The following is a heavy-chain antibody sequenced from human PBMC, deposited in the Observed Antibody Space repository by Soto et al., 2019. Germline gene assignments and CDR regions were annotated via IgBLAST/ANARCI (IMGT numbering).Heavy chain of an antibody. J-gene: IGHJ4*01. CDR2: ISGSGSNI. CDR1: GFTFTDYY. D-gene: IGHD6-13*01. V-gene: IGHV3-11*01. Sequence: QVQLVESGGGLVKPGGSLRLSCAASGFTFTDYYMSWIRQAPGKGLEWVSYISGSGSNIHYADSVQGRFTISRDNAKNSVELQMNSLRAEDTAVDYCAGPPGAAAAGLGYWGHGTLVTVSS. CDR3: AGPPGAAAAGLGY.